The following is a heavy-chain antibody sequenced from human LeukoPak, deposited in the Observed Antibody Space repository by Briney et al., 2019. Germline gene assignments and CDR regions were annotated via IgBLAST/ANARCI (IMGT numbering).Heavy chain of an antibody. CDR3: ARQESYYDFWSGYPYYFDY. CDR1: GGSISSSSYY. CDR2: IYYSGST. D-gene: IGHD3-3*01. J-gene: IGHJ4*02. Sequence: SETLSLTCTVSGGSISSSSYYWGWIRQPPGKGLEWIGSIYYSGSTYYNPSLKSRVTISVGTSKNQFSLKLSSVTAADTAVYYCARQESYYDFWSGYPYYFDYWGQGTLVTVSS. V-gene: IGHV4-39*01.